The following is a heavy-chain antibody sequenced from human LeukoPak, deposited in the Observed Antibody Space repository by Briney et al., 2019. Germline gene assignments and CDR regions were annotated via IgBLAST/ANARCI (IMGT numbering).Heavy chain of an antibody. CDR1: GFTFSSYG. V-gene: IGHV3-30*03. Sequence: GGSLRPSCTASGFTFSSYGMHWVRQAPGKGLEWVAIISFDGSNKYYADSVKGRFTISRDNSRNTLYLQMNSLNTEDTAVYYCARDAGYSSGLDYRGQGTLVTVSS. D-gene: IGHD6-19*01. CDR2: ISFDGSNK. CDR3: ARDAGYSSGLDY. J-gene: IGHJ4*02.